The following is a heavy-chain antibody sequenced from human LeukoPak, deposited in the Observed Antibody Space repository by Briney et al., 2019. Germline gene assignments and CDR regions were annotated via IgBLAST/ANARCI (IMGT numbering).Heavy chain of an antibody. CDR2: ISSSSSYI. D-gene: IGHD7-27*01. Sequence: GGSLRLSCAASGFTFSSYSMNWVRQAPGKGLEWVSSISSSSSYIYYADSVKGRFTISRDNSKNTLYLQMNSLRAEDTAVYYCANPTQLGNWGQGTLVTVSS. CDR1: GFTFSSYS. J-gene: IGHJ4*02. V-gene: IGHV3-21*04. CDR3: ANPTQLGN.